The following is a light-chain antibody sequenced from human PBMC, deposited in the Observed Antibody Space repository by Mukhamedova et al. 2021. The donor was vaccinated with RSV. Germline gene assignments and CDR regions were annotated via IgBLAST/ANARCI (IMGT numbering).Light chain of an antibody. J-gene: IGKJ1*01. V-gene: IGKV3-20*01. CDR3: QQYTNSTRT. CDR1: QSVSSNY. CDR2: GAS. Sequence: QSVSSNYLAWYQQKPGQAPRLLIYGASNRATGIPDRFSGRGSGTDFTLTISRLEPEDFAVYYCQQYTNSTRTFGQGTKVEIK.